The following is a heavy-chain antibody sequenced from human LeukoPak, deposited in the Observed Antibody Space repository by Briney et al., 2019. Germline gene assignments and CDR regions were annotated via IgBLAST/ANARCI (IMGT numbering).Heavy chain of an antibody. CDR3: AREGSLNWFDP. CDR1: GFTFSSYE. V-gene: IGHV3-48*03. Sequence: GGSLRLSCAASGFTFSSYEMNWVRQAPGQGLERVSYISSSGSTIYYADSVKGRFTISRDNAKNSLYLQMNSLRAEDTAVYYCAREGSLNWFDPWGQGTLVTVSS. CDR2: ISSSGSTI. J-gene: IGHJ5*02. D-gene: IGHD1-26*01.